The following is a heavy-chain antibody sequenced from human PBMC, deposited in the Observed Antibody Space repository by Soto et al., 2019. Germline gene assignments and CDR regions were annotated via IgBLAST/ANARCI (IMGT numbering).Heavy chain of an antibody. CDR2: INPNSGGT. D-gene: IGHD5-18*01. V-gene: IGHV1-2*04. J-gene: IGHJ4*02. CDR1: GYTFTGYY. Sequence: ASVKVSCKASGYTFTGYYMHWVRQAPGQGLEWMGWINPNSGGTNYAQKFQGWVTMTRDTSISTAYMELSRLRSDDTAVYYCARGWGLVGYSYGTDLYYFDYWGQGTLVTVSS. CDR3: ARGWGLVGYSYGTDLYYFDY.